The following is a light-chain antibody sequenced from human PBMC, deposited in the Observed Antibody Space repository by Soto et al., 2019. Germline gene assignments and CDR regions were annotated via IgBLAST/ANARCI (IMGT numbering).Light chain of an antibody. Sequence: IQITQSAFSLYALVGDRVTITCRASQTISNYLHWYQQKPGKAPNLLIHAASSLQSGIPPRFSGSGSGTDFTLTISSLQPEDFATYFCQQRYSNPLTFGQGTRLEIK. CDR2: AAS. V-gene: IGKV1-39*01. J-gene: IGKJ5*01. CDR1: QTISNY. CDR3: QQRYSNPLT.